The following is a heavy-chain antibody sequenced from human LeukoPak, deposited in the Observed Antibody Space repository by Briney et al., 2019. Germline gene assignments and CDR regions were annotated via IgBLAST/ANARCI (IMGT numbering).Heavy chain of an antibody. V-gene: IGHV4-34*01. Sequence: KPSETLSLTCAVYGGSFSGYYRSWVRQPPGNGLEWIGEINHSGSTNYNPSLKSRVTISVDTSKNQFSLKLSSVTAADTAVYYCARYYYGSGSYYYFDYWGQGTLVTVPS. J-gene: IGHJ4*02. D-gene: IGHD3-10*01. CDR3: ARYYYGSGSYYYFDY. CDR1: GGSFSGYY. CDR2: INHSGST.